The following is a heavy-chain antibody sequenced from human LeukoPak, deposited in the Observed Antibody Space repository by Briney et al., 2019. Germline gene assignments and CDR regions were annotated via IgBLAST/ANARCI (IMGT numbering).Heavy chain of an antibody. Sequence: SQTLSLTCTVSGGSISSSSYYRGWIRQPPGKGLEWVGSIYYSGSTYYNPSLKSRVTISVDTSKNRFSLKLSSVTAADTAVYYCARLDCSSTSCYFGSGPFDPWGQGTLVTVSS. D-gene: IGHD2-2*01. CDR1: GGSISSSSYY. CDR2: IYYSGST. V-gene: IGHV4-39*01. CDR3: ARLDCSSTSCYFGSGPFDP. J-gene: IGHJ5*02.